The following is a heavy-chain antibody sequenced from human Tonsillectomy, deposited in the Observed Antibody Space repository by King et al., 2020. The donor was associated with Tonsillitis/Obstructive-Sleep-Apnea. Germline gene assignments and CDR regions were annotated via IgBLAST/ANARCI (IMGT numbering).Heavy chain of an antibody. CDR1: EFTFSSYS. Sequence: VQLVESGGGLVQPGGSLRLSCAVSEFTFSSYSMHWVRRAPGKGLVWVSQINVDGSSTNYADSVNGRFTISRDNAKNRLYLQMNSLRAEDTAVYYCARDHSGTGAAFDIWGQGTMLTVSS. J-gene: IGHJ3*02. D-gene: IGHD1-1*01. CDR3: ARDHSGTGAAFDI. CDR2: INVDGSST. V-gene: IGHV3-74*01.